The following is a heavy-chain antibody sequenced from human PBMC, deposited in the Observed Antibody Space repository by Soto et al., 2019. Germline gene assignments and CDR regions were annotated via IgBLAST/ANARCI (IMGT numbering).Heavy chain of an antibody. J-gene: IGHJ3*02. Sequence: GGSLRLSCAASGFTFSNYWMHWVRQAPGKGLVWVSRINSDGSSTSYADSVKGRFTISRDNAKNTLYLQMNSLRAEDTAVYYCARDLEYDYIWGSYRYRPDAFDIWGQGTMVTVSS. V-gene: IGHV3-74*01. CDR2: INSDGSST. D-gene: IGHD3-16*02. CDR1: GFTFSNYW. CDR3: ARDLEYDYIWGSYRYRPDAFDI.